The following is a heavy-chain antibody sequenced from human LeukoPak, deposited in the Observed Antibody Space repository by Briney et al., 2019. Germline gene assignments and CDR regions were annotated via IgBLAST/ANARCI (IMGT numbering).Heavy chain of an antibody. CDR3: AKDLVGTSWPHAFDF. Sequence: GGFMSFCYAASGFTTAYCVIHWRRQAPGKGLEWVAVISYDGSDKSYADSVKGRFTISRDNSKNTLYLQMSSLRAEDTAVYYCAKDLVGTSWPHAFDFWGQGTLVTVSS. V-gene: IGHV3-30*18. J-gene: IGHJ1*01. CDR1: GFTTAYCV. D-gene: IGHD3/OR15-3a*01. CDR2: ISYDGSDK.